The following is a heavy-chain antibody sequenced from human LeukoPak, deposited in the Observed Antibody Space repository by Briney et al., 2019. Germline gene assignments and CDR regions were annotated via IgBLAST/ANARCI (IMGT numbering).Heavy chain of an antibody. CDR3: ARADYDFWSGLRAYNWFDP. J-gene: IGHJ5*02. CDR1: GGTFSSYA. Sequence: GASVKVSCKASGGTFSSYAISWVRQAPGQGLEWVGGITPIFGTANYAQKFQGRVTITADESTSTAYMELSSLRSEDTAVYYCARADYDFWSGLRAYNWFDPWGQGTLVTVSS. V-gene: IGHV1-69*13. CDR2: ITPIFGTA. D-gene: IGHD3-3*01.